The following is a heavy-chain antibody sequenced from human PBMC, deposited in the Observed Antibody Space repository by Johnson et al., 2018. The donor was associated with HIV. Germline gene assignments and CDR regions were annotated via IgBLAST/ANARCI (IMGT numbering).Heavy chain of an antibody. CDR3: ARAAGSRLVLGRSGAFDI. J-gene: IGHJ3*02. CDR2: IKQDGSNK. Sequence: VQLVESGGGLVQPGGSLRLSCAASGFTFSSYWMSWVRQAPGKGLEWVANIKQDGSNKYYADSVKGRFTISRDNSKNTLYLQMNSLRAEDTAMYYCARAAGSRLVLGRSGAFDIWGQGTMVTVSS. D-gene: IGHD3-10*01. CDR1: GFTFSSYW. V-gene: IGHV3-7*04.